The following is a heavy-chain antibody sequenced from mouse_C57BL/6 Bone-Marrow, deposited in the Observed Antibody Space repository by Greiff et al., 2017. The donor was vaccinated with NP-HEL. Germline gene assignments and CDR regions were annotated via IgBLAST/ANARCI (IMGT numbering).Heavy chain of an antibody. J-gene: IGHJ2*01. CDR2: IYPGDGDT. D-gene: IGHD2-2*01. CDR3: AREGNGYDGRRYYFDY. CDR1: GYAFSSSW. V-gene: IGHV1-82*01. Sequence: LVESGPELVKPGASVKISCKASGYAFSSSWMNWVKQRPGKGLEWIGRIYPGDGDTNYNGKFKGKATLTADKSSSTAYMQLSSLTSEDSAVYFCAREGNGYDGRRYYFDYWGQGTTLTVSS.